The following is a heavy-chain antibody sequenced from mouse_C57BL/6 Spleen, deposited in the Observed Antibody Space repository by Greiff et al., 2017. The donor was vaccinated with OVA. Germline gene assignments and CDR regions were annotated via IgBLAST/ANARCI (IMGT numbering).Heavy chain of an antibody. CDR2: IDPEDGDT. Sequence: VQLQQSGAELVRPGASVKLSCTASGFNINDYYMHWVKQRPEQGLEWIGRIDPEDGDTEYAPKFKGKATMTADTSSNTAYLQLSSVTSEDTAVYYCTLYWWFAYWGQETLVTVSA. J-gene: IGHJ3*01. CDR3: TLYWWFAY. D-gene: IGHD2-1*01. CDR1: GFNINDYY. V-gene: IGHV14-1*01.